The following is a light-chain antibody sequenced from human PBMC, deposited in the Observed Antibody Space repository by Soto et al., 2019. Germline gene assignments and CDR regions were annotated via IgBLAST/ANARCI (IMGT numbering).Light chain of an antibody. CDR3: SSYTSSSTLV. V-gene: IGLV2-14*01. Sequence: QSVLTQPASVSGSPGQSITISCTGTSSYVGGYNYVSWYQQHPGKAPKLMIYDVSNRPSGVSNRFSGSKSGNTASLTISGLQAEDEADYYCSSYTSSSTLVFGGGTKVTVL. CDR2: DVS. J-gene: IGLJ2*01. CDR1: SSYVGGYNY.